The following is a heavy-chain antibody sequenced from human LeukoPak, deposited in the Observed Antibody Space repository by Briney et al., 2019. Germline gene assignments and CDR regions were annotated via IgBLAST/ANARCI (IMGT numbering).Heavy chain of an antibody. D-gene: IGHD1-26*01. V-gene: IGHV3-21*01. CDR2: ISSSSSYI. CDR1: GFTFSSYS. CDR3: AKLYSGSYYDHFDY. Sequence: GGSLRLSCAASGFTFSSYSMNWVRQAPGKGLEWVSSISSSSSYIYYADSVKGRFTISRDNAKNSLYLQMNSLRAEDTAVYYCAKLYSGSYYDHFDYWGQGTLVTVSS. J-gene: IGHJ4*02.